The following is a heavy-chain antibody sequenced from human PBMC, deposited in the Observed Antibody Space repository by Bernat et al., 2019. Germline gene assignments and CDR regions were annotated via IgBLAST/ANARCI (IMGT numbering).Heavy chain of an antibody. CDR2: ISSDGTNI. CDR3: ARDRGGSGPTTVDY. Sequence: SGGGAGQKGGARRREGEEEGGSGRSAWMHWSRQGPGKGLVWVSRISSDGTNIIYADSVKGRFTVSRDNAKNTLYLQMNSLRAEDTAVYYCARDRGGSGPTTVDYWGQGTLVTVSS. CDR1: GGSGRSAW. J-gene: IGHJ4*02. D-gene: IGHD3-10*01. V-gene: IGHV3-74*01.